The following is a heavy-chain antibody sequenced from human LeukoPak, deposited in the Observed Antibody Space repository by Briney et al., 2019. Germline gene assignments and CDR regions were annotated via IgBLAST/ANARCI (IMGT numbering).Heavy chain of an antibody. D-gene: IGHD5-18*01. Sequence: ASVKVSCKASGYTFTSYDINWVRQATGQGLEWMGWMNPNSGNTGYAQKFQGRVTMTRNTSISTAYMELSSLRSEDTAVYYCAREYSRPHGMDVWGQGTTVTVSS. J-gene: IGHJ6*02. CDR2: MNPNSGNT. V-gene: IGHV1-8*01. CDR1: GYTFTSYD. CDR3: AREYSRPHGMDV.